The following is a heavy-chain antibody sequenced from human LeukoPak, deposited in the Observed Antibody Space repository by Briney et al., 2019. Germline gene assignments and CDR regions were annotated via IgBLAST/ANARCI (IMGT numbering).Heavy chain of an antibody. V-gene: IGHV4-59*01. CDR1: GDSMNSYY. Sequence: KPSETLSLTCTVSGDSMNSYYWSWIRQPPGKGLEWIGYIYYSGSTNYNPSLKSRVSISVDTSKNQFSLKLRSVTAADTAVYYCARGGPPTVTRFDYWGQGTLGTVS. CDR2: IYYSGST. CDR3: ARGGPPTVTRFDY. J-gene: IGHJ4*02. D-gene: IGHD4-17*01.